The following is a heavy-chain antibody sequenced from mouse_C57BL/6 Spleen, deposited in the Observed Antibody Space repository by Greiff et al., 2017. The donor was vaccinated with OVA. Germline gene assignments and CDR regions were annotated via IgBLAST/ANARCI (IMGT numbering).Heavy chain of an antibody. CDR2: IDPNSGGT. CDR3: SRSLTGTYAMDY. Sequence: VQLQQPGAELVKPGASVKLSCKASGYTFTSYWMHWVKQRPGRGLEWIGRIDPNSGGTKYNEKVKSKATLTVDKPSSTSYMQLISLTAEDAAVYYFSRSLTGTYAMDYWGQGTSVTVSS. CDR1: GYTFTSYW. J-gene: IGHJ4*01. D-gene: IGHD4-1*01. V-gene: IGHV1-72*01.